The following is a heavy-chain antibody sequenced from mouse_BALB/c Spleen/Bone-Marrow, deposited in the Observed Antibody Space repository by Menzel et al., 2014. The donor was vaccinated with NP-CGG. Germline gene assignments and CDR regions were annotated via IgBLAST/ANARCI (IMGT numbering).Heavy chain of an antibody. CDR3: ARWASSMDY. D-gene: IGHD6-1*01. V-gene: IGHV1-14*01. CDR1: GYTFTSYV. CDR2: INPYNDGT. J-gene: IGHJ4*01. Sequence: EVKLVDSGPELVKPGASVKMSCEASGYTFTSYVMHWVKQKPGQASEWIGYINPYNDGTKYNEKFKGKATLTSDKSSSTAYMELSSLTSEDSAVYYCARWASSMDYWGQGTSVTVSS.